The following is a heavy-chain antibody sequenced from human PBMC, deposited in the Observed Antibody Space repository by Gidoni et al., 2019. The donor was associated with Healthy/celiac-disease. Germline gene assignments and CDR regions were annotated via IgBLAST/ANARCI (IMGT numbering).Heavy chain of an antibody. CDR2: ISSSGSTI. V-gene: IGHV3-48*03. Sequence: EVQLVESGGGLVQPGGSLRLSCAASGFTFSSYKMNWVRQAPGKGLEWVSYISSSGSTIYYADSVKGRFTISRDNAKNSLYLQMNSLRAEDTAVYYCARVSPVVTRADFDYWGQGTLVTVSS. J-gene: IGHJ4*02. CDR1: GFTFSSYK. CDR3: ARVSPVVTRADFDY. D-gene: IGHD3-22*01.